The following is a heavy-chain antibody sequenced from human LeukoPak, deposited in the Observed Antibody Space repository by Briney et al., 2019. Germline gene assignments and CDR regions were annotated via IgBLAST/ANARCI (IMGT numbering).Heavy chain of an antibody. D-gene: IGHD7-27*01. CDR3: GRDRKEWGSVFDY. V-gene: IGHV3-33*08. Sequence: PGGSLRLSCAASGFTFSSYGMHWARQAPGKGLEWVAVIWYDGSNKYYADSVKGRFTISRDNSKNTLYLQMNSLRAEDTAVYYCGRDRKEWGSVFDYWGQGTLVTVSS. J-gene: IGHJ4*02. CDR2: IWYDGSNK. CDR1: GFTFSSYG.